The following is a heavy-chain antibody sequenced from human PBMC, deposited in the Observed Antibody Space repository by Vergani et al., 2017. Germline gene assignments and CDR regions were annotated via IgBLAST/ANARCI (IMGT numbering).Heavy chain of an antibody. V-gene: IGHV3-21*01. CDR3: ASWFEDAPLNKLLWFGELLRNWFDP. Sequence: EVQLVESGGGLVKPGGSLRLSCAASGFTFSSYSMNWVRQAPGKGLEWVSSISSSSSYIYYADSVKGRFTISRDNAKNSLYLQMNSLRAEDTAVYYCASWFEDAPLNKLLWFGELLRNWFDPWGQGTLVTVSS. D-gene: IGHD3-10*01. CDR2: ISSSSSYI. CDR1: GFTFSSYS. J-gene: IGHJ5*02.